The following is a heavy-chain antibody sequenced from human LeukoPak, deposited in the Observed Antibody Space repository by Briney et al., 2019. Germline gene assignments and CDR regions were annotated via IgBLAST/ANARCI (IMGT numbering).Heavy chain of an antibody. J-gene: IGHJ4*02. CDR2: IWYDGSNK. Sequence: PGGSLRLSCAASGFTFSSYGMHWVRQAPGKGLEWVAVIWYDGSNKYYADSVKGRFTISRDNSKNTLYLQMNSLRAEDTAVYYCARSYYYDRSHTVDYWGQGTLVTVSS. V-gene: IGHV3-33*01. CDR1: GFTFSSYG. D-gene: IGHD3-22*01. CDR3: ARSYYYDRSHTVDY.